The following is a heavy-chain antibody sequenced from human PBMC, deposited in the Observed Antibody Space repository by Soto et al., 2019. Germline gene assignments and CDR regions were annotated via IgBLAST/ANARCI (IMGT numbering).Heavy chain of an antibody. CDR1: GGSFSGYY. V-gene: IGHV4-34*01. J-gene: IGHJ4*02. Sequence: PSETLSLTCAVYGGSFSGYYWSWIRQPPGKGLEWIGEINHSGSTNYNPSLKSRVTISEDRSKNQFYLKLSSVTAADTAVYYCAREYNYDSSGIGFDSWGQGTLVTVSS. CDR3: AREYNYDSSGIGFDS. CDR2: INHSGST. D-gene: IGHD3-22*01.